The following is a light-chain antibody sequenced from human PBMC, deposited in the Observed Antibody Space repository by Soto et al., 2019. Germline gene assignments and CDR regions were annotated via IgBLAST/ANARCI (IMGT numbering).Light chain of an antibody. J-gene: IGKJ5*01. CDR2: GES. Sequence: EIVLTQSPGTLSLSPGERATLSCRASQSVSNNYLAWYQQQTGQPPRILIYGESSRATGIPDRLSGSGSGTDLNLTISRLEPEDFAVYYCQKYGSSPRTCGQGTRLEI. V-gene: IGKV3-20*01. CDR3: QKYGSSPRT. CDR1: QSVSNNY.